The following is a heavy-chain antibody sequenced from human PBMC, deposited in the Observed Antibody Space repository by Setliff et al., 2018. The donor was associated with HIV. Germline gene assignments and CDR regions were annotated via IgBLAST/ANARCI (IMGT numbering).Heavy chain of an antibody. CDR3: ARHFYGSGSPSDY. CDR2: IFHTGST. V-gene: IGHV4-59*08. D-gene: IGHD3-10*01. CDR1: GGSIGTFY. Sequence: SETLSLTCSVSGGSIGTFYWSWIRQSPERRLEWIGYIFHTGSTNYNPSLKNRVTISVDASKNQFSLKLTSMNAADTATYYCARHFYGSGSPSDYWGQGIVVTVS. J-gene: IGHJ4*02.